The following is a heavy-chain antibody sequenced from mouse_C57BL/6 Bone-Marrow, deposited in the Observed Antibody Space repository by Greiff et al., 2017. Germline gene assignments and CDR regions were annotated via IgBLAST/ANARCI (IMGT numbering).Heavy chain of an antibody. Sequence: QVQLQQSGAELAKPGASVKLSCKASGYTFTSYWMHWVKQRPGQGLEWIGYINPSSGYTKYNQKFKDKATLTADKSSSTAYMQLSSLTYEDSAVYYCASPTGTFSYYFDYWGQGTTLTVSS. CDR3: ASPTGTFSYYFDY. CDR1: GYTFTSYW. CDR2: INPSSGYT. J-gene: IGHJ2*01. D-gene: IGHD4-1*02. V-gene: IGHV1-7*01.